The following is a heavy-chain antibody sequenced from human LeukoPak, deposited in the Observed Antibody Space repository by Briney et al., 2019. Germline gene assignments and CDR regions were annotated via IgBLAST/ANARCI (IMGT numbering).Heavy chain of an antibody. CDR2: IKQDGSEK. CDR3: AKDLKVAAGPMDV. J-gene: IGHJ6*04. Sequence: GGSLRLSCAASGFTFSTYWMSWVRQAPGKGLEWVANIKQDGSEKYYVDSVKGRFTISRDNAKNSLYLQMNSLRAEDTAVYYCAKDLKVAAGPMDVWGKGTTVTVSP. D-gene: IGHD6-13*01. V-gene: IGHV3-7*03. CDR1: GFTFSTYW.